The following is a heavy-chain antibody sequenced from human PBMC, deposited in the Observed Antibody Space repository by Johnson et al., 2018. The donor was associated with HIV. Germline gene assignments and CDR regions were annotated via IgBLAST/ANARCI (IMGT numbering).Heavy chain of an antibody. J-gene: IGHJ3*02. V-gene: IGHV3-74*02. Sequence: VQLVESGGDVVQPGRSLRLSCAASGFTFRSYAMHWVRQAPGKGLVWVSRINSDGSSTSYADSVKGRFTISRDNAKNTLYLQMNSLRAEDTAVYYCARGGDYDEGAFDIWGQGTMVTVSS. CDR3: ARGGDYDEGAFDI. D-gene: IGHD4-17*01. CDR1: GFTFRSYA. CDR2: INSDGSST.